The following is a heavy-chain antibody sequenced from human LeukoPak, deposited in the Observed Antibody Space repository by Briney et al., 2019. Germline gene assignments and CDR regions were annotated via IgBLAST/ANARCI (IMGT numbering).Heavy chain of an antibody. CDR2: IRYDGSNK. CDR3: ARDVVVVTTKVYYYMDV. V-gene: IGHV3-30*02. D-gene: IGHD3-22*01. Sequence: PGGSLRLSCAASGFTFSSYGMSWVRQAAGKGLEWVAFIRYDGSNKYYADSVKGRFTISRDNAKNSLYLQMNSLRAEDTAVYYCARDVVVVTTKVYYYMDVWGKGTTVTISS. J-gene: IGHJ6*03. CDR1: GFTFSSYG.